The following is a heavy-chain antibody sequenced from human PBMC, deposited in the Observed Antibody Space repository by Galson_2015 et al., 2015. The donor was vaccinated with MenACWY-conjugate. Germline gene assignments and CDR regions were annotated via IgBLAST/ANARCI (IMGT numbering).Heavy chain of an antibody. CDR1: GLTFSNYA. V-gene: IGHV3-23*01. CDR2: ISGSGGST. J-gene: IGHJ4*02. Sequence: SLRLSCAASGLTFSNYAMSWVRQAPGQGLEWVSSISGSGGSTYYAVSAQDRVIISRDNSKNTTYLQMNSLRAEDTAVYYCANSPHFQCHRGGCFDNWGQGTLVTVSS. D-gene: IGHD2-15*01. CDR3: ANSPHFQCHRGGCFDN.